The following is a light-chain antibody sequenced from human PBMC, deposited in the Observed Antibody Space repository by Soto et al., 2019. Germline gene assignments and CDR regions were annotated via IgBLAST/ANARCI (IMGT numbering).Light chain of an antibody. CDR3: CSYAGSSTFPV. Sequence: LTQPASVSGSPGQSITISCTGTSSDFGSYNLVSWYQQHPGKAPKLMIYEGSKRPSGVSNRFSGSKSGNTASLTISGLQAEDEADYYCCSYAGSSTFPVFGTGTKVTVL. CDR2: EGS. CDR1: SSDFGSYNL. V-gene: IGLV2-23*03. J-gene: IGLJ1*01.